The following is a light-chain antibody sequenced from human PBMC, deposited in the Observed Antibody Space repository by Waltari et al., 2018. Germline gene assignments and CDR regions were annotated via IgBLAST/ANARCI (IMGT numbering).Light chain of an antibody. V-gene: IGLV2-23*01. CDR3: CSYAGNDLVI. CDR2: EGT. J-gene: IGLJ2*01. CDR1: TGDAWTYNL. Sequence: QSALTQPASVSGSPGQSITISCTGTTGDAWTYNLVSWYQQHPGKAPKLIIFEGTKRPSGVSNRFFASKSGNTASLTISGLQADDEADYHCCSYAGNDLVIFGGGTKLTVL.